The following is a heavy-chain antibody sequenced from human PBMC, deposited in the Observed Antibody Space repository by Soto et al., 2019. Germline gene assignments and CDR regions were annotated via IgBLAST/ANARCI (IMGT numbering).Heavy chain of an antibody. CDR3: ARGGYYDSSGSRNYHYYGMNV. D-gene: IGHD3-22*01. CDR2: ISAYDDNT. CDR1: GYRFTSYG. V-gene: IGHV1-18*01. Sequence: QAQLVQSGPEVKKPGASVKVSCKASGYRFTSYGISWVRQAPGQGLEWLGWISAYDDNTKYAQTLQGRVSMGTDTSTNTAYMELRSLRSDDTAMYYCARGGYYDSSGSRNYHYYGMNVW. J-gene: IGHJ6*01.